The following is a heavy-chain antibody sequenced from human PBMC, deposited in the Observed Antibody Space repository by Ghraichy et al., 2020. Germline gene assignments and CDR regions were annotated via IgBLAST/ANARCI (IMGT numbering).Heavy chain of an antibody. Sequence: GGSLRLSCAASGFTFSDYAMSWVRQAPGKGLEWVSTISGSGGSTHYVDSVKGRFTISRDNSKNTLYLQMNSLRAENTAVYYCAKARPYYYSDYGVKSYYYYMDVWGNGTTVTVSS. V-gene: IGHV3-23*01. J-gene: IGHJ6*03. CDR1: GFTFSDYA. D-gene: IGHD4-11*01. CDR2: ISGSGGST. CDR3: AKARPYYYSDYGVKSYYYYMDV.